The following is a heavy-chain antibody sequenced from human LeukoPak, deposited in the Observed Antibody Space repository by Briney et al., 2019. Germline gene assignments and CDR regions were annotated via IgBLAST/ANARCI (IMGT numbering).Heavy chain of an antibody. CDR1: GYTFTGYY. V-gene: IGHV1-2*02. CDR3: ARALRRPAGQQLVFDP. Sequence: ASVKVSCKASGYTFTGYYMHWVRQAPGQGLEWMGWISPNSGGTNYAQKFQGRVTMTRDTSISTAYMELSRLRSDDTAVYYCARALRRPAGQQLVFDPWGQGTLVTVSS. D-gene: IGHD6-13*01. CDR2: ISPNSGGT. J-gene: IGHJ5*02.